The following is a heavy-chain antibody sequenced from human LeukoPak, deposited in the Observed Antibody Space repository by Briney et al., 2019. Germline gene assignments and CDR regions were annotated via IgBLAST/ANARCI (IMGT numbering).Heavy chain of an antibody. D-gene: IGHD3-9*01. Sequence: PSETLSPTCFDSGGSLISYYWSWIRQPAGKGLEWIGRIYNSGTTNYNPSLRSRVSMLLDTSKNRFSLRLSSVTAADTAVYYCARALVNYYDVLTGYYKHPIDAFDIWGQGTLVTVSS. J-gene: IGHJ3*02. CDR3: ARALVNYYDVLTGYYKHPIDAFDI. CDR1: GGSLISYY. V-gene: IGHV4-4*07. CDR2: IYNSGTT.